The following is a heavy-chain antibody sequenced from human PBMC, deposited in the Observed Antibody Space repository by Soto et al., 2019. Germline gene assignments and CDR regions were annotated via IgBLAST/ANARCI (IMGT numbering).Heavy chain of an antibody. V-gene: IGHV4-31*03. J-gene: IGHJ5*02. CDR1: GGSISSGGYY. CDR3: ARGKAAVVIRSNWLDP. CDR2: IYYSGST. D-gene: IGHD3-22*01. Sequence: PSETLSLTCTVSGGSISSGGYYWSWIRQHPGKGREWIGYIYYSGSTYYNPSLKSRVTISVDTSKNPFSLKLSSVTAADTAVYYCARGKAAVVIRSNWLDPWGQGTLVTVSS.